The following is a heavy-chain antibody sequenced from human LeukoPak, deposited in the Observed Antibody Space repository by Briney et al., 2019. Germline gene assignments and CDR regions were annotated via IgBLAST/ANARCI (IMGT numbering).Heavy chain of an antibody. CDR3: ARRYCSSTTCTLDY. D-gene: IGHD2-2*01. CDR1: GFTFSSYE. Sequence: GRSLRLSCAASGFTFSSYEMNWVRQAPGKGLEWVSYISSTGSTIYYADSVKGRFTISRDNAKNSLYLQMNSLRAEDTAVYYSARRYCSSTTCTLDYWGQGTLVTVSS. V-gene: IGHV3-48*03. CDR2: ISSTGSTI. J-gene: IGHJ4*02.